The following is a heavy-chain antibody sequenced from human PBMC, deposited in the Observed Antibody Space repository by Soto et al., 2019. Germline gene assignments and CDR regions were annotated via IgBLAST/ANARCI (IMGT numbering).Heavy chain of an antibody. CDR1: GFTFSSYS. Sequence: GGSLRLSCAASGFTFSSYSMNWVRQAPGKGLEWVSSISSSSSYIYYADSVKGRFTISRDNAKNSLYLQMNSLRAEDTAVYYCARDGSGSPKGFDYWGQGTLVTVSS. CDR2: ISSSSSYI. D-gene: IGHD3-10*01. CDR3: ARDGSGSPKGFDY. J-gene: IGHJ4*02. V-gene: IGHV3-21*01.